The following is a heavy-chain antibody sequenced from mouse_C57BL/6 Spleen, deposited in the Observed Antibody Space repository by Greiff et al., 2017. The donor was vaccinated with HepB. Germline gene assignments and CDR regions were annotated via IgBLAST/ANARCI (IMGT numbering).Heavy chain of an antibody. J-gene: IGHJ4*01. CDR2: IDPETGGT. CDR3: TRFQITPGAMDY. CDR1: GYTFTDYE. V-gene: IGHV1-15*01. D-gene: IGHD1-1*01. Sequence: QVQLQQSGAELVRPGASVTLSCKASGYTFTDYEMHWVKQTPVHGLEWIGAIDPETGGTAYNQKFKGKAILTADKSSSTAYMELRSLTSEDSAVYYCTRFQITPGAMDYWGQGTSVTVSS.